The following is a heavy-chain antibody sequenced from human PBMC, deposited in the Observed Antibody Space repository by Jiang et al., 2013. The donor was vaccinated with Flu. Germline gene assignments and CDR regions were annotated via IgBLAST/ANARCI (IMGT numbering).Heavy chain of an antibody. D-gene: IGHD2-2*01. CDR2: IIPIFGTA. Sequence: AEVKKPGSSVKVSCKASGGTFSSYAISWVRQAPGQGLEWMGGIIPIFGTANYAQKFQGRVTITADESTSTAYMELSSLRSEDTAVYYCAVPYDCSSTSCYPYYYYGMDVWGQGTTVTVSS. CDR3: AVPYDCSSTSCYPYYYYGMDV. CDR1: GGTFSSYA. V-gene: IGHV1-69*01. J-gene: IGHJ6*02.